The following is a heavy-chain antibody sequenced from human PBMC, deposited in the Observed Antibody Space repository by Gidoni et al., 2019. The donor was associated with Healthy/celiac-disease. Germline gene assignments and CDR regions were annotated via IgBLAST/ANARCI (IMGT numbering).Heavy chain of an antibody. D-gene: IGHD5-12*01. V-gene: IGHV4-59*01. Sequence: QVQLQESGPGLVTPSETLSLTCTVSGGSLRSYYWSWIRQPPGKGLEWIGYIYYSGSTNYNPSLKSRVTRAVDTSKNQCSLKLSSGTAADTAVYYCARGGGLSGYGPRFDYWGQGTLVTVSS. CDR2: IYYSGST. J-gene: IGHJ4*02. CDR1: GGSLRSYY. CDR3: ARGGGLSGYGPRFDY.